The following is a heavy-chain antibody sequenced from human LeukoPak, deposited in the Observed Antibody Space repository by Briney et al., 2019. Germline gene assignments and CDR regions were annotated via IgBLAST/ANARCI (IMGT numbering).Heavy chain of an antibody. CDR2: ISKSGSQI. J-gene: IGHJ4*02. D-gene: IGHD3-16*02. Sequence: PGGSLRLSCAASGFTFSENYMSWIRQAPGKGLEWVSYISKSGSQINYGDAVKGRFTISRDNAKSSVYLQMNSLRAEDTAVYYCASGYDYVWGSFHYKGYFDYWGQGILVTVSS. CDR1: GFTFSENY. V-gene: IGHV3-11*01. CDR3: ASGYDYVWGSFHYKGYFDY.